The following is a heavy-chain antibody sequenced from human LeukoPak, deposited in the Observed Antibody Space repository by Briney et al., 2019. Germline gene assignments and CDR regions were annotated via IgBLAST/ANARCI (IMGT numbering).Heavy chain of an antibody. CDR2: ISYDGSNK. CDR3: ARGSSGSYYTLFDY. V-gene: IGHV3-30*03. CDR1: GFTFSSYG. D-gene: IGHD3-10*01. Sequence: PGGSLRLSCAASGFTFSSYGMHWVRQAPGKGLEWVAVISYDGSNKYYADSVKGRFTISRDNAKNSLYLQMNSLRAEDTAVYYCARGSSGSYYTLFDYWGQGTLVTVSS. J-gene: IGHJ4*02.